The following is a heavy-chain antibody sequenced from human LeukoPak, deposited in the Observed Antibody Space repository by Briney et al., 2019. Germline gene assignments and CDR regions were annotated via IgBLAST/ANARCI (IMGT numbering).Heavy chain of an antibody. CDR3: ARELGSYGLVSYYGMDV. J-gene: IGHJ6*02. CDR2: TKQDGSEK. D-gene: IGHD1-26*01. V-gene: IGHV3-7*01. CDR1: GFTFSSYW. Sequence: PGGSLRLSCAASGFTFSSYWMSWVRQAPGKGLEWVANTKQDGSEKYYVDSVKGRFTISRDNAKNSLYLQMNSLRAEDTAVYYCARELGSYGLVSYYGMDVWGQGTTVTVSS.